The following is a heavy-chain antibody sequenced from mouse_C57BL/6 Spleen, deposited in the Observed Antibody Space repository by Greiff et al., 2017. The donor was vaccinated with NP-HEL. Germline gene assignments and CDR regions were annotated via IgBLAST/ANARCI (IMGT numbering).Heavy chain of an antibody. CDR3: ASYYDYDGWYFDV. J-gene: IGHJ1*03. V-gene: IGHV5-4*01. CDR1: GFTFSSYA. Sequence: DVQLVESGGGLVKPGGSLKLSCAASGFTFSSYAMSWVRQTPGKRLEWVATISDGGSYTYYPDNVKGRFTFSRDNAKNNLYLQMSHLKSEDTAMYYCASYYDYDGWYFDVWGTGTTVTVSS. CDR2: ISDGGSYT. D-gene: IGHD2-4*01.